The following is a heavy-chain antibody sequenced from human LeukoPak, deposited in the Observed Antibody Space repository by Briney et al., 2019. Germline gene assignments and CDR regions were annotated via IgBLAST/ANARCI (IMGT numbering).Heavy chain of an antibody. V-gene: IGHV2-70*11. Sequence: SGPTLVNPTQTLTLTCTFSGFSLRSSGMCVSWVRQPPGKALEWLARIDWDDDKYYSTSLKTRLTISKDTSKNQVVLTVTNMDPVDTATYYCARILVDTTMTYFYYYMDVWGKGTTVTVSS. D-gene: IGHD5-18*01. CDR2: IDWDDDK. CDR3: ARILVDTTMTYFYYYMDV. J-gene: IGHJ6*03. CDR1: GFSLRSSGMC.